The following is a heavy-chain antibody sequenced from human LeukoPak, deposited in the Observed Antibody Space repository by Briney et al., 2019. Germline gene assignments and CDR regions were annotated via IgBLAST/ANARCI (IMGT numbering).Heavy chain of an antibody. D-gene: IGHD6-19*01. CDR1: GYTLTSYG. CDR3: ARVGAVAGMRGYFDY. CDR2: ISAYNGNT. Sequence: ASVKVSCKASGYTLTSYGISWVRQAPGQGLEWMGWISAYNGNTNYAQKLQGRVTMTTDTSTSTAYMELRSLRSDDTAVYYCARVGAVAGMRGYFDYWGQGTLVTVSS. J-gene: IGHJ4*02. V-gene: IGHV1-18*04.